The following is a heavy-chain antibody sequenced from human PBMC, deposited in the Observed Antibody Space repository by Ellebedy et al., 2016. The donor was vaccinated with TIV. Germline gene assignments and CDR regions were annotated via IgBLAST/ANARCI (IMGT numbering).Heavy chain of an antibody. CDR3: ARGLPTGNQGRGYFDL. CDR2: IDYSGTT. Sequence: MPSETLSLTCSVSGDSFGHYYWTWIRQPPGRGLEWIGCIDYSGTTNHSPSLKSRVTMSKATSENQFSLKLTSLPAADTAVYYCARGLPTGNQGRGYFDLWGRGTLVTVSS. CDR1: GDSFGHYY. V-gene: IGHV4-59*01. J-gene: IGHJ2*01. D-gene: IGHD1-1*01.